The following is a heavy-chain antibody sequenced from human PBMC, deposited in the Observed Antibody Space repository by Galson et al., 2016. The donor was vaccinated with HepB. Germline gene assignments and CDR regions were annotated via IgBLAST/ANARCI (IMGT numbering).Heavy chain of an antibody. Sequence: SLRLSCAATGLSVTDIYMTWVRQAPGKGLDWVSVTHSGGTTHFADSLKGRFTISRDNSKNMLYPQMNDLRVEDTAVYYCARVRYGDYLLDYWGQGTLVTVSS. CDR1: GLSVTDIY. D-gene: IGHD4-17*01. V-gene: IGHV3-53*01. CDR3: ARVRYGDYLLDY. CDR2: THSGGTT. J-gene: IGHJ4*02.